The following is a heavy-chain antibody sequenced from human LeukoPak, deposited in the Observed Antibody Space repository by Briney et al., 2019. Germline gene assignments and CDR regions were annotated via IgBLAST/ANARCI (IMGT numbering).Heavy chain of an antibody. D-gene: IGHD4-23*01. CDR1: GGTSSNYA. Sequence: SVKVSCKASGGTSSNYAINWVRQAPGQGLEWMGGIIPIFGKANYAQKFQGRVTITADESTRTAYMELSSLRSEDTAVYYCARGWLAETTVVTPYNYWGRGTLVSVSS. J-gene: IGHJ4*02. CDR3: ARGWLAETTVVTPYNY. CDR2: IIPIFGKA. V-gene: IGHV1-69*13.